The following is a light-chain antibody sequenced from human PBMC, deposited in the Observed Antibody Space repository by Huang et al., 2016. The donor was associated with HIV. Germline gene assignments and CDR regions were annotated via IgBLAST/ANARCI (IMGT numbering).Light chain of an antibody. CDR1: QSVSSY. V-gene: IGKV3-11*01. J-gene: IGKJ4*01. CDR2: DAS. Sequence: EIVLTQSPATLSLSPGERASLSGRASQSVSSYLLWYQQKPGQAPRLLIYDASNRATGIPTRFSGSGSGTDFTLTISSLEPEDFAVYYCQQRISWPLTFGGGAKVEIK. CDR3: QQRISWPLT.